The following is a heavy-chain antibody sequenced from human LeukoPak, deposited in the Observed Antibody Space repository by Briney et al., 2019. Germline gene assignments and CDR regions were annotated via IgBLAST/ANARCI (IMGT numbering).Heavy chain of an antibody. J-gene: IGHJ4*02. D-gene: IGHD6-6*01. CDR3: ARDLGAARRGFDY. CDR2: TFYVGTP. Sequence: PSETLSLTCSVSGDSIMNGAYYWGWVRQPPGKGLEWIGTTFYVGTPYYNPSLRSRVTISPDTAKNQLSLKVTSVTAEDTAVYYCARDLGAARRGFDYWGQGILVTVSS. CDR1: GDSIMNGAYY. V-gene: IGHV4-39*07.